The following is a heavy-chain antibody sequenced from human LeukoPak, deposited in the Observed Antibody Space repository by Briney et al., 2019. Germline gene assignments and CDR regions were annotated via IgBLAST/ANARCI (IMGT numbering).Heavy chain of an antibody. V-gene: IGHV3-30*02. CDR2: IRYDGSNK. Sequence: GGSLRLSCAASGFTLSSYGMHWVRQAPGKGLEWVAFIRYDGSNKYYADSVKGRFTISRDNSKNTLYLQMNSLRAEDTAVYYCAKDLVVRGVLNWFDPWGQGTLVTVSS. J-gene: IGHJ5*02. D-gene: IGHD3-10*01. CDR3: AKDLVVRGVLNWFDP. CDR1: GFTLSSYG.